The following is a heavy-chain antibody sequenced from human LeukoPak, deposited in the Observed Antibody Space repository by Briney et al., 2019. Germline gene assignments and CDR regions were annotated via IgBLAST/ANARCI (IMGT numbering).Heavy chain of an antibody. CDR3: ASDYGSGSLNWFDP. CDR1: GFTFSSYW. CDR2: INSDGSST. V-gene: IGHV3-74*01. Sequence: GGSLRLSCAASGFTFSSYWMHWVREAPGKGLVWVSRINSDGSSTSYADSVKGRFTISRDNAKNTLYLQMNSLRAEDTAVYYCASDYGSGSLNWFDPWGQGTLVTVSS. J-gene: IGHJ5*02. D-gene: IGHD3-10*01.